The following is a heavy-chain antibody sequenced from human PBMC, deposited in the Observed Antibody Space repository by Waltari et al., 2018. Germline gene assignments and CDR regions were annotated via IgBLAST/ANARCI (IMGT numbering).Heavy chain of an antibody. D-gene: IGHD3-10*01. CDR3: ARGITMVQGVIYNWFDP. V-gene: IGHV4-38-2*01. Sequence: QVQLQESGPGLVKPSETLSLTCAVSGYSISSGYYWGWIRQPPGKGLEWIGSIYHSGSTYSNPSLKSRVTISVDTSKNQFSLKLSSVTAADTAVYYCARGITMVQGVIYNWFDPWGQGTLVTVSS. CDR1: GYSISSGYY. CDR2: IYHSGST. J-gene: IGHJ5*02.